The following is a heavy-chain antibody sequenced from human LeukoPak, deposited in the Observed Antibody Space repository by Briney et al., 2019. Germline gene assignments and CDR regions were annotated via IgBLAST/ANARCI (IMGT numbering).Heavy chain of an antibody. D-gene: IGHD2-21*01. CDR2: ISGSGGST. V-gene: IGHV3-23*01. Sequence: GGSLRLSCAASGFTFSSYAMSWVRQAPGKGLEWVSAISGSGGSTYYADSVKGRFTISRDNSKNTVYLQMNSLRAEDTAVYYCARDTTHYCGGECYPRTPDFWGQGTLVTVSS. CDR3: ARDTTHYCGGECYPRTPDF. CDR1: GFTFSSYA. J-gene: IGHJ4*02.